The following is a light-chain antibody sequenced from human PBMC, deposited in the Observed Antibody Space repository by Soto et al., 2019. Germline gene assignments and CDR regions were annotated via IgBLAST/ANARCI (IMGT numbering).Light chain of an antibody. J-gene: IGKJ5*01. CDR3: QKRSNWPDP. CDR2: DAS. Sequence: EIVLTQSPATLSLSPGERATLSCRASQSVSSYLAWYQQKPGQAPRLLIYDASNRATGIPARFSGSGSGTDFTLTISSLEPEDFAVYYCQKRSNWPDPFGQGTRLEIK. V-gene: IGKV3-11*01. CDR1: QSVSSY.